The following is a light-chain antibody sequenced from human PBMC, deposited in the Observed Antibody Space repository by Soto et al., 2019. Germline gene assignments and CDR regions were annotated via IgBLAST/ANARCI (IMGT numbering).Light chain of an antibody. CDR2: KAS. CDR3: QHYNSYSEA. J-gene: IGKJ1*01. CDR1: QTISSR. V-gene: IGKV1-5*03. Sequence: DIQMTQSPSTLSGSVGDRVTITFRASQTISSRLAWYQQKPGKAPKLLIYKASTLKSGVPSRFSGSGSGTEFTLTISSLQPDDFATYYCQHYNSYSEAFGQGTKVDI.